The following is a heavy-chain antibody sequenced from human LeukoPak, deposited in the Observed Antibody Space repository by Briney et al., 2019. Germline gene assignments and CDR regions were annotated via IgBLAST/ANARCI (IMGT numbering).Heavy chain of an antibody. Sequence: PSETLSLTCTVSGGSITRYYLSWIRQPAGKGLEWIGHIYISGSTNYNPSLKSRVTMSVDTSKNQFSLRMTSVTAADTAVYYCARDGRYSSPRTFDYWGQGTLVTVSS. D-gene: IGHD2-15*01. J-gene: IGHJ4*02. CDR1: GGSITRYY. CDR2: IYISGST. V-gene: IGHV4-4*07. CDR3: ARDGRYSSPRTFDY.